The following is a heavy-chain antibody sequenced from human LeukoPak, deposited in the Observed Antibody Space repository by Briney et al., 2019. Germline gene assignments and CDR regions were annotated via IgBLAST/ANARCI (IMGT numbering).Heavy chain of an antibody. Sequence: GESLKISCQGSGYSFSDYWIGWVRQMPGKGLEWMGIMYPGDSDIRYSPSFQGLVTMSADKSISTAYLQWSSLKASDTAMYYCARLRLSSDYYYGMDVWGQGTTVTVSS. CDR1: GYSFSDYW. D-gene: IGHD3-10*01. J-gene: IGHJ6*02. V-gene: IGHV5-51*01. CDR3: ARLRLSSDYYYGMDV. CDR2: MYPGDSDI.